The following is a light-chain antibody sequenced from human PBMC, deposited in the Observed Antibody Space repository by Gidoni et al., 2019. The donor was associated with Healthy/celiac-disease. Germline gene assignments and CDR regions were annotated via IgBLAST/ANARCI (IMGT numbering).Light chain of an antibody. CDR2: AAS. CDR3: QQSYSTPRL. V-gene: IGKV1-39*01. CDR1: QSISSY. J-gene: IGKJ4*01. Sequence: QMTQSPSSLSASVGDRVTITCRASQSISSYLNWYQQKPGKAPKLLIYAASSLQSGVPSRFSGSGSGTDFTLTISSLQPEDFATYYCQQSYSTPRLFGGGTKVEIK.